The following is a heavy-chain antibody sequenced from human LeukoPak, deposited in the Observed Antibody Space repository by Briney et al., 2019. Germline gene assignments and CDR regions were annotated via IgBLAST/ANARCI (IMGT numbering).Heavy chain of an antibody. D-gene: IGHD6-13*01. CDR2: IYWDGDK. Sequence: SGPTLVNPTQTLTLTCTFSGFSLSTSGVGVGWIRQPPGKALEWLALIYWDGDKRYSPSLKSRLTITKDTSKNQVVLTMTNMDPVDTATYYCARIKGIATAGPPDPNYYHMDVWGKGTTVTVSS. CDR3: ARIKGIATAGPPDPNYYHMDV. CDR1: GFSLSTSGVG. V-gene: IGHV2-5*02. J-gene: IGHJ6*03.